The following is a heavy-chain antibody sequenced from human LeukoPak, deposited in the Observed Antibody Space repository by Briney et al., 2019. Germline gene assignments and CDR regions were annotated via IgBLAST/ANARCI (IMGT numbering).Heavy chain of an antibody. CDR2: IYHSGST. V-gene: IGHV4-38-2*02. J-gene: IGHJ4*02. D-gene: IGHD1-26*01. Sequence: PSETLSLTCTVSGYSISSGYYWGWIRQPPGKGLEWIGSIYHSGSTYYNPSLKSRVTISVDTSRNQFSLKLSSVTAADTAVYYCARWSYGFDYWGQGTLVTVPS. CDR1: GYSISSGYY. CDR3: ARWSYGFDY.